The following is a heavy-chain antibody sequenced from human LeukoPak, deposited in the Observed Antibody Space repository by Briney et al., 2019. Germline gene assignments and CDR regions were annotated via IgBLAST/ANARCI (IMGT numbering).Heavy chain of an antibody. D-gene: IGHD3-10*01. J-gene: IGHJ4*02. Sequence: SETLSLTCTVSGGSISSHYWSWIRQPPGKGLEWIGYIYYSGSTNYNPSLKSRVTISVDTSKNQFSLKLSSVTAADTAVYYCARVPSYYYGAPDYWGQGTLVTVSS. CDR3: ARVPSYYYGAPDY. CDR1: GGSISSHY. CDR2: IYYSGST. V-gene: IGHV4-59*11.